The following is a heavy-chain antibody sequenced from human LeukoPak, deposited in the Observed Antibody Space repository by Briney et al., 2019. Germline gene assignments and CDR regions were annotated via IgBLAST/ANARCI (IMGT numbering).Heavy chain of an antibody. CDR3: AREGSGFGSTNYYMDV. CDR1: GGSISSYY. V-gene: IGHV4-59*01. CDR2: IYYSGST. D-gene: IGHD3-10*01. Sequence: SETLSLTCTVSGGSISSYYWSWIRQPPGKGLEWIGYIYYSGSTNYNPSLKSRVTISVDTSKNQFSLKLSSVTAADTAVYYCAREGSGFGSTNYYMDVWGKGTTVTVSS. J-gene: IGHJ6*03.